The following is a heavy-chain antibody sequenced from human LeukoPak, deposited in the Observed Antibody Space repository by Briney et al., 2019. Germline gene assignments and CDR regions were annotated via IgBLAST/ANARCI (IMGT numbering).Heavy chain of an antibody. V-gene: IGHV3-53*01. CDR1: GFTFSNYM. CDR3: AREPYSGYYYYGMDV. J-gene: IGHJ6*02. Sequence: GGSLRLSCAASGFTFSNYMMHWVRQAPGKGLEWVSVIYSGGSTYYADSVKGRFTISRDNSKNTLYLQMNNLRAEDTAVYYCAREPYSGYYYYGMDVWGQGTTVTVSS. CDR2: IYSGGST. D-gene: IGHD1-26*01.